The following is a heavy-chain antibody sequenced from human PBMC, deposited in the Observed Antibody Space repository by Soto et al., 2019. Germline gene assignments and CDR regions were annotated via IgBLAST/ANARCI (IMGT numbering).Heavy chain of an antibody. V-gene: IGHV3-30*18. Sequence: PGGSLRLSCAASGFTFSSYGIHWVRQAPGKGLEWVAVISYDGSNKYYADSVKGRFTISRDNSKNTLYLQMNSLRAEDTAVYYCAKDRLRFLEWFPAPGYYGMDVWGQGTTVTVSS. J-gene: IGHJ6*02. CDR1: GFTFSSYG. CDR2: ISYDGSNK. CDR3: AKDRLRFLEWFPAPGYYGMDV. D-gene: IGHD3-3*01.